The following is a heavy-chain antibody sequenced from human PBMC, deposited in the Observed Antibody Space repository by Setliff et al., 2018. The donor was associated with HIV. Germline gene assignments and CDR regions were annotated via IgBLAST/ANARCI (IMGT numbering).Heavy chain of an antibody. CDR1: GYSFTSYW. CDR3: ARLGPGPMFRTNFDY. V-gene: IGHV5-51*01. D-gene: IGHD3-10*01. Sequence: GESLKISCKGSGYSFTSYWIGWVRQMPGKGLEWMGIIYPGDSDTRYSPPFQGQVTISADKSITTAYLQWSSLKASDTAIYYCARLGPGPMFRTNFDYWGQGTQVTVSS. CDR2: IYPGDSDT. J-gene: IGHJ4*02.